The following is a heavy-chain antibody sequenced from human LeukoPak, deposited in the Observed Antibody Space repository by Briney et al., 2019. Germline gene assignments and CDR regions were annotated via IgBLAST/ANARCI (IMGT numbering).Heavy chain of an antibody. J-gene: IGHJ4*02. CDR1: GGTFSSYA. CDR3: ARAGGLVGALGY. V-gene: IGHV1-69*05. Sequence: ASVKVSCKASGGTFSSYAISWVRQAPGQGLEWMGGIIPIFGTASYAQKFQGRVTITTDESTSTAYMELSSLRSEDTAVYYCARAGGLVGALGYWGQGTLVTVSS. D-gene: IGHD1-26*01. CDR2: IIPIFGTA.